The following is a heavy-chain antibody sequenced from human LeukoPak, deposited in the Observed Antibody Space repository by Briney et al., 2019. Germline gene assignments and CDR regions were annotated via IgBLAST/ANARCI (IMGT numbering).Heavy chain of an antibody. CDR2: IIPIFGSA. CDR1: GGTFSSYA. CDR3: ASGSYGSGFYYFYYMDV. J-gene: IGHJ6*03. Sequence: SVKVSCKASGGTFSSYAISWVRQAPGQGLEWMGGIIPIFGSANYAQNFQGRVTITADESTTTAYMELSSLRSEDTAVYYCASGSYGSGFYYFYYMDVWGKGTTVTVSS. D-gene: IGHD3-10*01. V-gene: IGHV1-69*13.